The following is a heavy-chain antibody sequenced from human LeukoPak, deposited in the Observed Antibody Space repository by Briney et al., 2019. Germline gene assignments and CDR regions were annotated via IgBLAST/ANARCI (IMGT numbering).Heavy chain of an antibody. V-gene: IGHV4-61*01. CDR3: ARDQGPEGPLDY. Sequence: SETLSLTCTVSGGSISSSSYYWSWLRQPPGKGLEWIGYIYYSGSTNYNPSLKSRVTISVDTSKNQFSLKLSSVTAADTAVYYRARDQGPEGPLDYWGQGTLVTVSS. J-gene: IGHJ4*02. CDR1: GGSISSSSYY. CDR2: IYYSGST.